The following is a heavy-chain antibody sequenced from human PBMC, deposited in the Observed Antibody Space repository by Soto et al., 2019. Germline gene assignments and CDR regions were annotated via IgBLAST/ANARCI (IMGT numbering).Heavy chain of an antibody. CDR3: ARRPECTGGSCWLWLPFYYFDY. CDR2: IYYSGST. D-gene: IGHD2-15*01. V-gene: IGHV4-39*01. Sequence: QLQLQESGPGLVKPSETLSLTCTVSGGSISSSSYYWGWIRQPPGKGLEWIGSIYYSGSTYYNPSLKSRVTISVDTSKNQFSLKLSSVTAADTAVYYCARRPECTGGSCWLWLPFYYFDYWGQGTLVTVSS. J-gene: IGHJ4*02. CDR1: GGSISSSSYY.